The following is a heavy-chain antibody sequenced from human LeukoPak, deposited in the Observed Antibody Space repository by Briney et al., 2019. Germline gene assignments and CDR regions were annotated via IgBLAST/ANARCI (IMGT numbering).Heavy chain of an antibody. CDR3: ARGPPNWGYDY. V-gene: IGHV1-8*01. J-gene: IGHJ4*02. D-gene: IGHD7-27*01. CDR1: GYTFTSYD. CDR2: MSPNSGDT. Sequence: ASVRVSCKASGYTFTSYDFNWVRQATGQRPEWMGWMSPNSGDTGYAQKFQDRVTVTRNTSISTAYMELSSLRSDDTAVYYCARGPPNWGYDYWGPGTLVTVSS.